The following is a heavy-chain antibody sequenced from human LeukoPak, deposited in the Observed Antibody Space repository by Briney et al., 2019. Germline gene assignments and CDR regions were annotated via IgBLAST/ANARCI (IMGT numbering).Heavy chain of an antibody. Sequence: GAFVRVSCTASGYTFTGSYMDSARHATGQGLEWMGWINANSVGTDYAQKSQGRVTMTSDTSISTAYMELSRLRSDDTAVYYCARGYCSSTSCYSIFTGFDPWGQGTLVTVSS. CDR3: ARGYCSSTSCYSIFTGFDP. D-gene: IGHD2-2*02. CDR1: GYTFTGSY. CDR2: INANSVGT. J-gene: IGHJ5*02. V-gene: IGHV1-2*02.